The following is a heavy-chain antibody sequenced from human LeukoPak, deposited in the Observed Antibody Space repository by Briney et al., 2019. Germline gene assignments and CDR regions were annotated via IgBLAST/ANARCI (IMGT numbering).Heavy chain of an antibody. Sequence: PGGSLRLSCAASGFTFSNYWMSWVRQAPGKGLEWVSVIYSGGSTYYADSVKGRFTISRDNSKNTLYLQMNSLRAEDTAVYYCIGRGYYGVFDYWGQGTLVTVSS. CDR3: IGRGYYGVFDY. D-gene: IGHD3-22*01. CDR1: GFTFSNYW. J-gene: IGHJ4*02. CDR2: IYSGGST. V-gene: IGHV3-66*01.